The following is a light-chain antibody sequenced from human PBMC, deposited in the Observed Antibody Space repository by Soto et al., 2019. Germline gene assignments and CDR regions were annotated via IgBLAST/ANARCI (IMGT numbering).Light chain of an antibody. V-gene: IGKV4-1*01. Sequence: DIVMTQFPDSLAVSLGERATINCKSSQSIFYSSNNKNYLAWYQQKAGQPPKLLIYWASTRDSGVPDRFSGSGSGTDFTLTISSLQAEDVAIYYCQQYYSTPDTFGQGTKLEIK. CDR2: WAS. J-gene: IGKJ2*01. CDR1: QSIFYSSNNKNY. CDR3: QQYYSTPDT.